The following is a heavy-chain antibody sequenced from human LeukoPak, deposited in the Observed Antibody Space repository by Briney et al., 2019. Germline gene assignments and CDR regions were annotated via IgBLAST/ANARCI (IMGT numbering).Heavy chain of an antibody. CDR2: ISSSGSTI. CDR1: GFTFSDYY. V-gene: IGHV3-11*01. CDR3: ARYGFGELSSYYFDY. D-gene: IGHD3-10*01. J-gene: IGHJ4*02. Sequence: GGSLRLSSAASGFTFSDYYMSWIRQAPGKGLEWVSYISSSGSTIYYADSVKGRFIISRDNAKNSLYLQMNSLRAEDTAVYYCARYGFGELSSYYFDYWGQGTLVTVSS.